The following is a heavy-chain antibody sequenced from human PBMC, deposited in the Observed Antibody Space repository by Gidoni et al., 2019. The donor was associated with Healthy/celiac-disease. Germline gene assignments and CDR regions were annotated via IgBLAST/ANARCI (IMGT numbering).Heavy chain of an antibody. CDR3: ARHVYDYVWGSYRFPDY. Sequence: EVQLVQSGAEVKKPGESLKLSCKGSGYSFTNFWIGWVRQMPGKGLEWMGIIYPGDSDTRYSPSFQGQVTISADKSISTAYLQWSSLKASDTAMYYCARHVYDYVWGSYRFPDYWGQGTLVTVSS. V-gene: IGHV5-51*01. CDR2: IYPGDSDT. J-gene: IGHJ4*02. D-gene: IGHD3-16*02. CDR1: GYSFTNFW.